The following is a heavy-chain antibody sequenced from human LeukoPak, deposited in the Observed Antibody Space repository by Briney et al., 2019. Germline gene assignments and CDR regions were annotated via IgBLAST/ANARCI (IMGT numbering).Heavy chain of an antibody. CDR2: ISGSGGST. CDR3: AKDLDSHYDSSVVDAFDI. V-gene: IGHV3-23*01. D-gene: IGHD3-22*01. Sequence: GGSLRLSCAASGFTFSSYAMSWVRQAPGKGLEWVSAISGSGGSTYYADSVKGRFTISRDNSKNTLYLQMNSLRAEDTAVYYCAKDLDSHYDSSVVDAFDIWGQGTMVTVSS. CDR1: GFTFSSYA. J-gene: IGHJ3*02.